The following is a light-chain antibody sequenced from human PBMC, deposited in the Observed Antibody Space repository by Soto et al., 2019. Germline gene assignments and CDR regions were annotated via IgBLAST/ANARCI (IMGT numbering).Light chain of an antibody. J-gene: IGLJ1*01. CDR2: EGS. Sequence: QSVLTQPASVSGSPGQSITISCTGTSSDVGTYNLVSWYQQHPGKAPKLMIYEGSKWPSGVSNRFSGSKSGNTASLTISGLQRADEADYYCCSYADSSTYVFGTGTKVTVL. V-gene: IGLV2-23*01. CDR1: SSDVGTYNL. CDR3: CSYADSSTYV.